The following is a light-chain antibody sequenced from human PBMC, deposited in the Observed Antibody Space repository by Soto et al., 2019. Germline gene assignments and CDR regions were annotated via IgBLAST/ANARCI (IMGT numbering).Light chain of an antibody. CDR2: GAS. V-gene: IGKV3-20*01. Sequence: EIVLTQSPGTLSLSPGERATLSCRASQSVSSSYLAWYQQKPGQAPRVLIYGASSRATGIPDRFSGSGSGTDFTLTISRLEPEDFAVYFCHQYGNPPPTPFGTGTRVDIK. CDR1: QSVSSSY. CDR3: HQYGNPPPTP. J-gene: IGKJ2*01.